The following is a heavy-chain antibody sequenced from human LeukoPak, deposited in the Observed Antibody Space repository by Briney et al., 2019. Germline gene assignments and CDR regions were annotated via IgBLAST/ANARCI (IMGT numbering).Heavy chain of an antibody. J-gene: IGHJ4*02. CDR2: ISGSGGST. V-gene: IGHV3-23*01. CDR3: AKGDYYDSSGYHY. CDR1: GFTFDDYA. D-gene: IGHD3-22*01. Sequence: GGSLRLSCAVSGFTFDDYAMHWVRQAPGKGLEWVSAISGSGGSTYYADSVKGRFTISRDNSKNTLYVQMNSLRAEDTAVYYCAKGDYYDSSGYHYWGQGTLVTVSS.